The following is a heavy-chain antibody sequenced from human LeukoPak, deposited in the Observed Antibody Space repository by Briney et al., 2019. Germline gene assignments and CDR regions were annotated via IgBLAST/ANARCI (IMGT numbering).Heavy chain of an antibody. CDR3: ARDSYDYYGSGTLSNYGMDV. CDR1: GFTFSSYA. J-gene: IGHJ6*02. Sequence: GGSLRLSCAASGFTFSSYAMHWVRQAPGKGLEWVAVISYDGSNKYYADSVKGRFTISRDNSKNTLYLQMNSLRAEDTAVYYCARDSYDYYGSGTLSNYGMDVWGQGTTVTVSS. CDR2: ISYDGSNK. D-gene: IGHD3-10*01. V-gene: IGHV3-30-3*01.